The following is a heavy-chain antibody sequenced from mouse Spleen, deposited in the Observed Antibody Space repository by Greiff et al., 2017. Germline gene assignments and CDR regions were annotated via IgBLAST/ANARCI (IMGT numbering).Heavy chain of an antibody. V-gene: IGHV14-4*01. CDR3: TKSDYYYAMDY. CDR1: GFNIKDDY. J-gene: IGHJ4*01. CDR2: IDPENGDT. Sequence: EVQLQQSGAELVRPGASVKLSCTASGFNIKDDYMHWVKQRPEQGLEWIGWIDPENGDTEYASKFQGKATITADTSSNTAYLQLSSLTSEDTAVYYCTKSDYYYAMDYWGQGTSVTVSS.